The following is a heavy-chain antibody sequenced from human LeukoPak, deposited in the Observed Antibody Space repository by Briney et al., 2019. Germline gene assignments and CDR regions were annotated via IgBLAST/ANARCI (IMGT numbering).Heavy chain of an antibody. CDR2: INPSGGST. CDR1: GYTFTTYY. CDR3: ARGLSIAALYPFDY. D-gene: IGHD6-13*01. V-gene: IGHV1-46*01. J-gene: IGHJ4*02. Sequence: GASVRVSSTASGYTFTTYYMHWVRQAPGQGLEWMGIINPSGGSTSYAQKFQGRVTMTRDMSTSTVYMELSSLRSEDTAVYYCARGLSIAALYPFDYWGQGTLVTVSS.